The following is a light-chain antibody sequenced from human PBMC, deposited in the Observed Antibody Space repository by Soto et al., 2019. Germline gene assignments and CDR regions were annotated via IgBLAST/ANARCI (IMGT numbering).Light chain of an antibody. V-gene: IGKV3-20*01. CDR2: GAS. J-gene: IGKJ1*01. CDR1: QSVSSSY. CDR3: QHYGSSPRT. Sequence: IVLTQSPGTLSLSPGERATLSCRASQSVSSSYLAWYQQKPGQPPRLLIYGASSRATGIPDRFSGSGSGKDFTLTFSRLEPEDFAVYYCQHYGSSPRTFGQGTKGDIK.